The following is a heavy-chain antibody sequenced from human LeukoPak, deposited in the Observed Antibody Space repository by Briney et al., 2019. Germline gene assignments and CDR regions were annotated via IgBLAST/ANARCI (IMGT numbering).Heavy chain of an antibody. J-gene: IGHJ4*02. V-gene: IGHV3-23*01. D-gene: IGHD4-23*01. CDR2: IVGDTRT. CDR3: AKGSAQWELYDY. Sequence: PGGSLRLSCAASGFIFSSYSMSWVRQAPGKGLEWVSAIVGDTRTFYTDSVKGRFTISRDNSRNTLYLQMNSLRAEDTAIYYCAKGSAQWELYDYWGQGTLVTVSS. CDR1: GFIFSSYS.